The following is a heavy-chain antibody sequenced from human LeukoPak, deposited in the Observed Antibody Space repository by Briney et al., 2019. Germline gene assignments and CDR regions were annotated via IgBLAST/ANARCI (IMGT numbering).Heavy chain of an antibody. Sequence: ASVKVSCKASGYTFNSYGISWVRQAPGQGLGWMGWISAYNGNTNYAQKLQGRVTMTTDTSTSTAYMELRSLRSDDTAVYYCARGEDYYDSSGYYPSFDYWGQGTLVTVSS. V-gene: IGHV1-18*01. J-gene: IGHJ4*02. CDR2: ISAYNGNT. D-gene: IGHD3-22*01. CDR1: GYTFNSYG. CDR3: ARGEDYYDSSGYYPSFDY.